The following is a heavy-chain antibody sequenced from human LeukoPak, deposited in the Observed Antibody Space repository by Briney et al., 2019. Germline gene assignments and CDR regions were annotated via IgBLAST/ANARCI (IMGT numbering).Heavy chain of an antibody. J-gene: IGHJ5*02. CDR1: GFTFSSYA. V-gene: IGHV3-30-3*01. CDR3: ARELLGITMVRGSQVFFNWFDP. D-gene: IGHD3-10*01. CDR2: ISYDGSNK. Sequence: GGSLRLSCAASGFTFSSYAMHWVRQAPGKGLEWVAVISYDGSNKYYADSVKGRFTISRDNSKNTLYLQMNSLRAEDTAVYYCARELLGITMVRGSQVFFNWFDPWGQGTLATVSS.